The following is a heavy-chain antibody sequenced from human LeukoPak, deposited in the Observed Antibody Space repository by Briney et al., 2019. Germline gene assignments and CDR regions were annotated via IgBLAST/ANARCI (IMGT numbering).Heavy chain of an antibody. D-gene: IGHD1-26*01. CDR1: GYTFTGYY. CDR3: ARGLGSYSSLDAFDI. V-gene: IGHV1-8*03. Sequence: ASVKVSCKASGYTFTGYYMHWVRQAPGQGLEWMGWINPNSGNTGYAQKFQGRVTITRNTSISTAYMELSSLRSEDTAVYYCARGLGSYSSLDAFDIWGQGPMVTVSS. J-gene: IGHJ3*02. CDR2: INPNSGNT.